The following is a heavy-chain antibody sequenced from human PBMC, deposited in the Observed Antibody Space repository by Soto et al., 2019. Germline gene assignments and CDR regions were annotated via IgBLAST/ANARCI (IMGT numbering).Heavy chain of an antibody. J-gene: IGHJ5*02. D-gene: IGHD3-10*01. CDR1: GGSISSGGYY. CDR3: AREDYGAGSYYGFDP. CDR2: IYYSGST. Sequence: QVQLQESGPGLVKPSQTLSLSCTVSGGSISSGGYYWSWIRQHPGKGLEWIGYIYYSGSTYYNPSLKSRVTISVDTSKNQFSLKLSCVTAADTAVYYCAREDYGAGSYYGFDPWGRGTLVTVSS. V-gene: IGHV4-31*03.